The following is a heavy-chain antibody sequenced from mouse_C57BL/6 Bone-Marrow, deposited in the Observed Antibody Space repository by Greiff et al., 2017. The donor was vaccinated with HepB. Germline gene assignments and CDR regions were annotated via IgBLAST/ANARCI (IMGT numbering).Heavy chain of an antibody. CDR3: ARKGGLRRAYYFDY. CDR1: GYTFTSYG. V-gene: IGHV1-9*01. CDR2: ILPGSGST. D-gene: IGHD2-4*01. Sequence: VKLMESGAELARPGASVKLSCTASGYTFTSYGISWVKQRPGHGLEWIGEILPGSGSTNYNEKFKGKATFTADTYSNTAYMQLSSLTTEDSAIYHCARKGGLRRAYYFDYWGQGTTLTVSS. J-gene: IGHJ2*01.